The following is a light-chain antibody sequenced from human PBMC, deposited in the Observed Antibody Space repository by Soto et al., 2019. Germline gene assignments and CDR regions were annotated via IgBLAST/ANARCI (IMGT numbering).Light chain of an antibody. CDR1: QTVINTY. J-gene: IGKJ1*01. Sequence: EIVLKPSPGTLYLSPGERATLSCRASQTVINTYVAWYQQEPGQAPRLLLYDASTRATGIPDKFSGSGSGTDFTLTIGRLGPEDLAVYYCRHYCTSPLTFGQGTKVDI. V-gene: IGKV3-20*01. CDR3: RHYCTSPLT. CDR2: DAS.